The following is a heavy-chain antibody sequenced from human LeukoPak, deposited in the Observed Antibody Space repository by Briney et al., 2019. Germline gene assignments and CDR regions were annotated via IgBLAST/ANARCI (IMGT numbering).Heavy chain of an antibody. V-gene: IGHV3-30*18. Sequence: GTSLRLSCAASGFTFTNYGMHWVRQAPGKGLEWVALITYDGYYKYYSDSVKGRFTISRDNSKNTLYLQMNSLRAEDTAVYYCAKGGSGSYFNPYYYYYGMDVWGQGTTVTVSS. J-gene: IGHJ6*02. CDR3: AKGGSGSYFNPYYYYYGMDV. CDR2: ITYDGYYK. CDR1: GFTFTNYG. D-gene: IGHD3-10*01.